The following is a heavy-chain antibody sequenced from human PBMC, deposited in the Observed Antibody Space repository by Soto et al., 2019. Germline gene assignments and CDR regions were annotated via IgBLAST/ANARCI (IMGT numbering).Heavy chain of an antibody. CDR3: ARAQNVVVTATYYFDY. CDR2: ISYDGSNK. Sequence: PGGSLRLSCAASGFTFSSYAMHWVRQAPGKGLEWVAVISYDGSNKYYADSVKGRFTISRDNSKNTLYLQMNSLRAEDTAVYYCARAQNVVVTATYYFDYWGQGTLVTVSS. J-gene: IGHJ4*02. CDR1: GFTFSSYA. V-gene: IGHV3-30-3*01. D-gene: IGHD2-21*02.